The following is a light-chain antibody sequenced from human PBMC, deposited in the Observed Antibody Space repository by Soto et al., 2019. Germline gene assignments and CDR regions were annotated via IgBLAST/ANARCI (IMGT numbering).Light chain of an antibody. V-gene: IGKV3-11*01. CDR1: QSVGSN. Sequence: ENVLTQSPATLSLSPGERATLSCRASQSVGSNLAWYQQKPGQAPRLLISDASNRATGIPARFSGSGSGTDFTLTISSLEPEDFAVYYCQQRSHWPPTFGGGTKLEIK. CDR3: QQRSHWPPT. CDR2: DAS. J-gene: IGKJ4*01.